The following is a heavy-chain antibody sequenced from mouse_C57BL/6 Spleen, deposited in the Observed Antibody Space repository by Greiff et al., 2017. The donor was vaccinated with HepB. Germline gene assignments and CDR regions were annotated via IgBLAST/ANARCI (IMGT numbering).Heavy chain of an antibody. CDR3: AKNWGYYGNYDYFDY. D-gene: IGHD2-1*01. Sequence: QVQLKQSGPGLVQPSQSLSITCTVSGFSLTSYGVHWVRQSPGKGLEWLGVIWSGGSTDYNAAFISRLSISKDNSKSQVFFKMNRLQADDTAIYYCAKNWGYYGNYDYFDYWGQGTTLTVSS. CDR2: IWSGGST. CDR1: GFSLTSYG. V-gene: IGHV2-2*01. J-gene: IGHJ2*01.